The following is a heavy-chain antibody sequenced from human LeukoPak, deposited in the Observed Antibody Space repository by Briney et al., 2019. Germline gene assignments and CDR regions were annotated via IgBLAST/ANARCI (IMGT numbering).Heavy chain of an antibody. CDR3: AKASWVSSADAVL. CDR1: GVIFRDYA. CDR2: LRGDGET. D-gene: IGHD3-16*01. Sequence: VGSLRLSCVASGVIFRDYAMSWVRQAPAGGLEWVSGLRGDGETFYTDSVKGRFTLSRDPSRNTVYLQLSDLRVEDTAVYYCAKASWVSSADAVLWGQGTLVTVS. J-gene: IGHJ4*02. V-gene: IGHV3-23*01.